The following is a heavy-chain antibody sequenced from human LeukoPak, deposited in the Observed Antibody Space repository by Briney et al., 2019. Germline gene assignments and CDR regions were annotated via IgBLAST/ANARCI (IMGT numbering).Heavy chain of an antibody. CDR2: IIHIFGTA. CDR3: AREGREYAACGYSSYKGAFDI. V-gene: IGHV1-69*13. Sequence: SVKVSCKACGGTFSSYAISWVGQPPGQGLEWMGGIIHIFGTANYDRTFQGRVTITADESKSTAYMELSSLRSEDTAVYYCAREGREYAACGYSSYKGAFDIWGQGTMVTVSS. CDR1: GGTFSSYA. D-gene: IGHD6-19*01. J-gene: IGHJ3*02.